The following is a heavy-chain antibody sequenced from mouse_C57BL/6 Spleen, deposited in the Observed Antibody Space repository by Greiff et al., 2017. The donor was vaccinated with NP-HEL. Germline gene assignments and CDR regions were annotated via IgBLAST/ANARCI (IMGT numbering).Heavy chain of an antibody. CDR3: ARESGYYFDY. CDR1: GFTFSSSA. Sequence: EVMLVESGGGLVKPGGSLKLSCAASGFTFSSSAMSWVRQTPGKRLEWVATISDGGSYTYYPDNVKGRFTISRDNAKNNPYLQMSHLKSEDTAMYYCARESGYYFDYWGQGTTLTVSS. CDR2: ISDGGSYT. J-gene: IGHJ2*01. D-gene: IGHD1-3*01. V-gene: IGHV5-4*01.